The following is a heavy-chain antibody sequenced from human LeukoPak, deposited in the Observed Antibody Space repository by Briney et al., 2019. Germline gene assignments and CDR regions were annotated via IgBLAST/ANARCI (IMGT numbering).Heavy chain of an antibody. CDR1: GGPMSGFF. D-gene: IGHD3-10*01. CDR2: IYYSGSST. J-gene: IGHJ6*02. CDR3: ARTSRHFYGSGTNLTPWPAGMDV. Sequence: SETLSLTCTVSGGPMSGFFWTWIRQPPGRALEWIGSIYYSGSSTKYNPSLKSRVTIPVDTSKSQFSLNLNSATAADTAVYYCARTSRHFYGSGTNLTPWPAGMDVWGQGTTVTVSS. V-gene: IGHV4-59*01.